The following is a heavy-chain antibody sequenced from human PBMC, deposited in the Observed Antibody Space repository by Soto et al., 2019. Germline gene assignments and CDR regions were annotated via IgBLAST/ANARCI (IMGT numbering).Heavy chain of an antibody. J-gene: IGHJ3*02. V-gene: IGHV1-58*02. Sequence: QMQLVQSGPEVKKPGTSVKVSCKASGFTFTSSAMQWVRQARGQRLEWIGWIVVGSGNTNYAQKFQERVTITRDMSTSTAYRELSSRRSEDTAVYYGAADDPLGPDAFDIWGQGTMVTVSS. CDR2: IVVGSGNT. D-gene: IGHD7-27*01. CDR1: GFTFTSSA. CDR3: AADDPLGPDAFDI.